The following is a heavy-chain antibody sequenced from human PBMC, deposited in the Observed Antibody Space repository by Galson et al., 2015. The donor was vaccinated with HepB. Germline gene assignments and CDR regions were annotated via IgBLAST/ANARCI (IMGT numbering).Heavy chain of an antibody. V-gene: IGHV5-10-1*01. CDR3: ARRPAGIGESGAFDI. CDR2: IDPSDSYT. Sequence: QSGAEVKKPGESLRISCKGSGYSFTSYWISWVRQMPGKGLEWMGRIDPSDSYTNYSPSFQGHVTISADKSISTAYLQWSSLKASDTAMYYCARRPAGIGESGAFDIWGQGTMVTVSS. D-gene: IGHD6-13*01. CDR1: GYSFTSYW. J-gene: IGHJ3*02.